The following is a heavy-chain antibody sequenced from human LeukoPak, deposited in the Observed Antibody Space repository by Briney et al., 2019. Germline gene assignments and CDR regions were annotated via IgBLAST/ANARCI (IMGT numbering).Heavy chain of an antibody. D-gene: IGHD2-15*01. V-gene: IGHV3-48*04. CDR2: ISSSGGTI. CDR1: GFTFSSYG. Sequence: PGRSLRLSCAASGFTFSSYGMHWVRQAPGKGLEWVSYISSSGGTIYYADSVKGRFTISRDNAKNSLYLQMNSLRAEDTAVYYCARDCSGGSRPKLYYYGMDVWGQGTTVTVSS. J-gene: IGHJ6*02. CDR3: ARDCSGGSRPKLYYYGMDV.